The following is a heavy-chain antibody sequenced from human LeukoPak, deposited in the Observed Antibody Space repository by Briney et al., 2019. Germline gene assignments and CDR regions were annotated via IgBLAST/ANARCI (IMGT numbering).Heavy chain of an antibody. CDR1: GYTFTGYY. J-gene: IGHJ4*02. D-gene: IGHD5-12*01. V-gene: IGHV1-69*13. Sequence: SVKVSYKASGYTFTGYYMHWVRQAPGQGLEWMGGIIPIFGTANYAQKFQGRVTITADESTSTAYMELSSLRSEDTAVYYCAREGVYSGYENHYFDYWGQGTLVTVSS. CDR2: IIPIFGTA. CDR3: AREGVYSGYENHYFDY.